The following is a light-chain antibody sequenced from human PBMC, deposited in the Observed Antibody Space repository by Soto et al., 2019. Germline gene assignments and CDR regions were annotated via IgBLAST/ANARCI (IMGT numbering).Light chain of an antibody. CDR2: GAS. CDR1: QGINNY. Sequence: DIQMTQSPSSLSASVGDRVTITCRASQGINNYLNWYHQKPGKAPKLLIYGASSLQSGVPSRFSGSGSGTDYTLTISSLPPEDSAIDVCQQSFSSPFTFGPGTKVDIK. V-gene: IGKV1-39*01. CDR3: QQSFSSPFT. J-gene: IGKJ3*01.